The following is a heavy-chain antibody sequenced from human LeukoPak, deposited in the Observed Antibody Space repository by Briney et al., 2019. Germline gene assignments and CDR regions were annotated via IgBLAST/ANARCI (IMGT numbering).Heavy chain of an antibody. CDR3: ARGITIFGVAIGYYFDY. V-gene: IGHV3-21*01. CDR2: ISSSSSYI. CDR1: GFTFSSYS. D-gene: IGHD3-3*01. Sequence: GGSLRLSCAASGFTFSSYSMNWVRQAPGKGLEWVSSISSSSSYIYYADSVKGRFTISRDNAKNSLYLQMNSLGAEDTAVYYCARGITIFGVAIGYYFDYWGQGTLVTVSS. J-gene: IGHJ4*02.